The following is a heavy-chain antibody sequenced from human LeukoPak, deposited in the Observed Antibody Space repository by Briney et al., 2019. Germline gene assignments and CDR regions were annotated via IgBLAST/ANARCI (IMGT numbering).Heavy chain of an antibody. J-gene: IGHJ6*03. Sequence: GGSLRLSCAASGFTFSSYSMNWVRQAPGKGLEWVSGINWNGGSTGYADSVKGRFTISRDNAKNSLYLQMNSLRAEDTALYYCARGRYSSSWDNHYYMDVWGKGTTVTVSS. CDR1: GFTFSSYS. D-gene: IGHD6-6*01. V-gene: IGHV3-20*04. CDR3: ARGRYSSSWDNHYYMDV. CDR2: INWNGGST.